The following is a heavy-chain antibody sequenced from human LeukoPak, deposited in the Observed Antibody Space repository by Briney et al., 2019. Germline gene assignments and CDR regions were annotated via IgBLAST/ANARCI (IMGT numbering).Heavy chain of an antibody. CDR3: ARGSYYYDSSGNYTPFDY. Sequence: SETLSLTCTVSGGPINSGGFHWSWIRQHPGTGLEWIGYIYYSGNTDYNPSLKSRVTISIDTSRNQFSLQLRSVTAADTAVYYCARGSYYYDSSGNYTPFDYWGQGTLVTVSS. CDR2: IYYSGNT. CDR1: GGPINSGGFH. J-gene: IGHJ4*02. V-gene: IGHV4-31*03. D-gene: IGHD3-22*01.